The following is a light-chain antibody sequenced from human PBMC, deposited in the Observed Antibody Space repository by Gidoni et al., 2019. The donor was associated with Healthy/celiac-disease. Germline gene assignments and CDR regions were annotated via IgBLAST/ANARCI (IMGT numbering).Light chain of an antibody. J-gene: IGLJ2*01. Sequence: SYELTQQPSVPVSRGQTASITCSGDKLGDKYACWYQQKPGQSPVLVIYQDSKRPSGIPERFSGSNSGNTATLTISGTQAMDEADYYCQAWDSSPGVFGGGTKLTVL. CDR2: QDS. CDR3: QAWDSSPGV. V-gene: IGLV3-1*01. CDR1: KLGDKY.